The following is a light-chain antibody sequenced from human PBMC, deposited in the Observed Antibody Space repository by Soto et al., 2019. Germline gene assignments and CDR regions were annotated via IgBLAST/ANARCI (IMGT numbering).Light chain of an antibody. J-gene: IGKJ1*01. Sequence: EIVLTQSPGTLSVSPGERATLSCRAAQDVTNSVAWYQQKSGQAPRLLIYDASARASGVSARFSGSGSGTEFTLTISSLQSEDFAVYYCHQYGSLSWTFGQGTKVDIK. V-gene: IGKV3-15*01. CDR2: DAS. CDR1: QDVTNS. CDR3: HQYGSLSWT.